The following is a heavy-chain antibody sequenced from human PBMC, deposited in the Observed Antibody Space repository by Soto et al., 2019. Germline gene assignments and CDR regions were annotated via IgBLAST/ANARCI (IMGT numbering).Heavy chain of an antibody. V-gene: IGHV4-4*07. D-gene: IGHD5-18*01. J-gene: IGHJ5*02. CDR2: IYTSGST. Sequence: KPSETLSLTCTVSGGSISSYYWSWIRQPAGKGLEWIGRIYTSGSTNYNPSLKSRVTMSVDTSKNQFSLKLSSVTAADTAVYYCARSPCWGYSYGSCWFDPWGQGTLVTVSS. CDR1: GGSISSYY. CDR3: ARSPCWGYSYGSCWFDP.